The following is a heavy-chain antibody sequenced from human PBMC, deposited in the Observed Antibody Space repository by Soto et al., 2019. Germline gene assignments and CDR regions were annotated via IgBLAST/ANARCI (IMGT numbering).Heavy chain of an antibody. CDR3: APTWGCSSTSCPPGF. D-gene: IGHD2-2*01. J-gene: IGHJ4*02. Sequence: GSLRLSCAASRFMFSSYGMHWVRQAPGKGLEWVAVISNDGSSKNYADSVKGRFTISRDNSKNMLYLQMNSLILEDTAVYYCAPTWGCSSTSCPPGFWGQGTLVTVSS. V-gene: IGHV3-30*03. CDR1: RFMFSSYG. CDR2: ISNDGSSK.